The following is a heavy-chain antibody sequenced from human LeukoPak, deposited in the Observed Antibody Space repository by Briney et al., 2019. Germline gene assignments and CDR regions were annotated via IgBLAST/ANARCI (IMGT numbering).Heavy chain of an antibody. J-gene: IGHJ4*02. Sequence: SVKVSCKASGGTFSSYAISWVRQAPGQGLEWMGGIIPIFGTANYAQKFQGRVTITTDESTSTAYMELSSLRSEDTAVYYCARHSPNYYDFDYWGQGTLVTVSS. D-gene: IGHD3-22*01. CDR1: GGTFSSYA. V-gene: IGHV1-69*05. CDR3: ARHSPNYYDFDY. CDR2: IIPIFGTA.